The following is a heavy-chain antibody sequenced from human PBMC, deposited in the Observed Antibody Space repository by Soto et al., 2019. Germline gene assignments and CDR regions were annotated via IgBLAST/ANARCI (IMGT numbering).Heavy chain of an antibody. CDR3: ARGATRIQLWNYFDY. CDR2: ISYDGSNK. Sequence: GGSLRLSCAASGFTFNSYAIHWVRQAPGKGLEWVALISYDGSNKYFADSVKGRFTISRDNSKNTLYLQMNSLRAEDTAVYYCARGATRIQLWNYFDYWGQGTLVTVSS. V-gene: IGHV3-30-3*01. CDR1: GFTFNSYA. D-gene: IGHD5-18*01. J-gene: IGHJ4*02.